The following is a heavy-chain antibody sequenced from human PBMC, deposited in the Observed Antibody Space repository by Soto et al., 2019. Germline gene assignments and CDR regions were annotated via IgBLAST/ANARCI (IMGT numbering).Heavy chain of an antibody. Sequence: QVHLQESGPGLVKPSQTLSLTCTVSGGFVNSVNNYWSWIRQPPGKGLEWLGYIFYTGSTYYNPFLMSRITLSIDTSKNRFSLKLTAVTAADTVVYECARVPFSSFGVADPPVGWFDPWGQGTLVTVSS. CDR1: GGFVNSVNNY. J-gene: IGHJ5*02. CDR2: IFYTGST. CDR3: ARVPFSSFGVADPPVGWFDP. V-gene: IGHV4-30-4*01. D-gene: IGHD3-3*01.